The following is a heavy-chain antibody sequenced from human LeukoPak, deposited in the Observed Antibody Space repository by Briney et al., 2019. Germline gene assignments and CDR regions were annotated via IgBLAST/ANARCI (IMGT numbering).Heavy chain of an antibody. Sequence: GESLQISCKGSGYSFPNYWIGWVRPMPGKGLELMGIIYPGDSHTRYSPSFQDQVTISVDKSISTAYLQWSSLKASDTAMYYCARGPYAYTSSATLGSYNWFDPWGQGSLVTVSS. V-gene: IGHV5-51*01. D-gene: IGHD2-2*02. CDR1: GYSFPNYW. CDR2: IYPGDSHT. CDR3: ARGPYAYTSSATLGSYNWFDP. J-gene: IGHJ5*02.